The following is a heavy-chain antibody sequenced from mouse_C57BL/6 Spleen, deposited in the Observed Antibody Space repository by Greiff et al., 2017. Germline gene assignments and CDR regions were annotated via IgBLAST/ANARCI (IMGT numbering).Heavy chain of an antibody. CDR1: GFTFSSYG. CDR3: ARGDGSSYFYFDY. V-gene: IGHV5-6*02. CDR2: LSSGGSYT. Sequence: EVMLVESGGDLVKPGGSLKLSCAASGFTFSSYGMSWVRQTPDKRLEWVATLSSGGSYTYYPDSVKGRFTISRDNAKNTLYLQMSSLKSEDTAMYYGARGDGSSYFYFDYWGQGTTLTVSS. J-gene: IGHJ2*01. D-gene: IGHD1-1*01.